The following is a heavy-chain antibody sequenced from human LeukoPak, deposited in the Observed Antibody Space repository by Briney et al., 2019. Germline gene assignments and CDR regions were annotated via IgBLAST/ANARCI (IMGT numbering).Heavy chain of an antibody. CDR2: IDHTGST. D-gene: IGHD6-6*01. V-gene: IGHV4-59*01. CDR1: DDSISIYY. CDR3: ARGDTVAARPGRFDY. Sequence: SETLSLTCSVSDDSISIYYWSWIRQPPGKGLEWIGYIDHTGSTNYNPSLNSRVTISRDTSKNHFSLELSSVTAADTAVYYCARGDTVAARPGRFDYWGQGALVTVSS. J-gene: IGHJ4*02.